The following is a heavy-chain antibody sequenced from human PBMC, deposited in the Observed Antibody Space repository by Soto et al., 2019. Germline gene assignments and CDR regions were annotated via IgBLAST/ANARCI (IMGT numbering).Heavy chain of an antibody. Sequence: QVQLQESGPGLVKPSQTLSLTCTVSGGSISSGGYYWSWIRQHPGKGLEWIGYIYYSGSTYYNPSLTSRVTISVDTSKNQFPLKLSSVTAADTAVYYCARDSTITAMTIDYWGQGTLVTVSS. CDR1: GGSISSGGYY. D-gene: IGHD5-18*01. CDR2: IYYSGST. J-gene: IGHJ4*02. CDR3: ARDSTITAMTIDY. V-gene: IGHV4-31*03.